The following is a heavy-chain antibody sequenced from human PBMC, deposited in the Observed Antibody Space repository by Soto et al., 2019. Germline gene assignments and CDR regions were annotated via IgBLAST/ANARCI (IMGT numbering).Heavy chain of an antibody. CDR3: ARSRDGYSFYFYYGMDG. CDR1: GFILTIYG. D-gene: IGHD4-4*01. V-gene: IGHV3-33*05. CDR2: ILHDGSAE. Sequence: PWGSLRISCAASGFILTIYGMHWVRQAPGKGLEWMALILHDGSAEYYADSVKGRFTISRDNSKNTLYLQMNSLTAEDTAVYYCARSRDGYSFYFYYGMDGWGQGTAVTVSS. J-gene: IGHJ6*02.